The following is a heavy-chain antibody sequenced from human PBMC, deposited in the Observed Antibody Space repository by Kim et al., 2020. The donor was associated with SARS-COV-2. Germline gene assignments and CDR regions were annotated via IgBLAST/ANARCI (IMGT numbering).Heavy chain of an antibody. CDR1: GGSISSSSYY. V-gene: IGHV4-39*01. CDR2: IYYSGST. D-gene: IGHD4-4*01. Sequence: SETLSLTCTVSGGSISSSSYYWGWIRQPPGKGLEWIGSIYYSGSTYYNPSLKSRVTISVDTSKNQFSLKLSSVTAADTAVYYCARHSLERLQYDYWGQGTLVTVSS. J-gene: IGHJ4*02. CDR3: ARHSLERLQYDY.